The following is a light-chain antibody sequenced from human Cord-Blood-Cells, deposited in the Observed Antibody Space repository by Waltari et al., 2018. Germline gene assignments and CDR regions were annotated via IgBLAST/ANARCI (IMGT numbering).Light chain of an antibody. CDR3: QQSYSTPYS. CDR1: QGISSH. CDR2: AAY. V-gene: IGKV1-39*01. J-gene: IGKJ2*03. Sequence: FQTTQSPSALPASVGDRVTITCRASQGISSHLIWYQQKPGKAPKLLIDAAYSLQSGVPSRFSGSGSETEFTLTISSLQPEDFATYYCQQSYSTPYSFGQGTKLEIK.